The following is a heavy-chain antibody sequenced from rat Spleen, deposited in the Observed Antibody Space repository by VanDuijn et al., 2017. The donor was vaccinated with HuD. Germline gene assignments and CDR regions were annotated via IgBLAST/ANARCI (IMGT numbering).Heavy chain of an antibody. Sequence: EVQLVESGGGLVQPGRSLKLSCATSGFTFGNHAMAWVRQAPTKGLEWVATISYDGSSTYYRDSVKGRFTISRDNAKSTLYLQMNSLRSEDTATYYCTRPMALNWFAYWGQGTLVTVSS. V-gene: IGHV5-29*01. J-gene: IGHJ3*01. D-gene: IGHD1-3*01. CDR3: TRPMALNWFAY. CDR1: GFTFGNHA. CDR2: ISYDGSST.